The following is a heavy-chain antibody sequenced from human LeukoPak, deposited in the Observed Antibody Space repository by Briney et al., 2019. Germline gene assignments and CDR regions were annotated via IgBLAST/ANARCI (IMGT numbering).Heavy chain of an antibody. Sequence: SETLSLTCTVSGASFNSDDQYWNWIRQSPGKGLEWIGSIHPSGMLYNNPSLESRVTMSRDTSKNQFSLKLSPVTAADTAVYYCASITGTTRWFDPWGQGTLVTVSS. CDR1: GASFNSDDQY. CDR3: ASITGTTRWFDP. V-gene: IGHV4-31*03. D-gene: IGHD1-7*01. CDR2: IHPSGML. J-gene: IGHJ5*02.